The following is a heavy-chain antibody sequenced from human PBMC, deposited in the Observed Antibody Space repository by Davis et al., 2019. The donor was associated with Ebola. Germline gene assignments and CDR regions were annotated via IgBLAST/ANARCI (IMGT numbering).Heavy chain of an antibody. V-gene: IGHV1-69*13. J-gene: IGHJ4*02. Sequence: AASVKVSCKPSGGTFRRYSIIWVRQAPGQGLEWMGGIIPLFHITNYAQKFQGRVTITADESTSTAYMELSSLRPEDTAVYYCARQDGGALFYFDYWGQGTLVTVSS. D-gene: IGHD3-16*01. CDR1: GGTFRRYS. CDR3: ARQDGGALFYFDY. CDR2: IIPLFHIT.